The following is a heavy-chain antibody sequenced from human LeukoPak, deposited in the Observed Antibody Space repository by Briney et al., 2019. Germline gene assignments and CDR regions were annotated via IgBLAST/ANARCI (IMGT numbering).Heavy chain of an antibody. V-gene: IGHV1-46*01. CDR2: INPSGGST. CDR1: GYTFTSYY. J-gene: IGHJ5*01. D-gene: IGHD3-3*01. CDR3: ARMYLDPEWVLSFFDF. Sequence: ASVKVSCKASGYTFTSYYMHWVRQAPGQGLEWMGIINPSGGSTSYAQKFQDRVSMTTDSSTTTAYMELRGLRSDDTAVYYCARMYLDPEWVLSFFDFWGQGTLVTVSS.